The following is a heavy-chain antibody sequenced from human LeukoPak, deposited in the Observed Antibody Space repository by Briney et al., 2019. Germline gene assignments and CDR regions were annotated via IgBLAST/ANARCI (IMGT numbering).Heavy chain of an antibody. CDR1: GFTFSSYE. J-gene: IGHJ4*02. CDR2: ISSSGSTI. CDR3: ARIMVRGAIPSRTDY. V-gene: IGHV3-48*03. Sequence: GGSLRLSCAASGFTFSSYEMNWVRQAPGKGLEWVSYISSSGSTIYYADSVKGRFTISRDNAKNSLYLQMNSLRAEDTAVYYCARIMVRGAIPSRTDYWGQGTLVTVSS. D-gene: IGHD3-10*01.